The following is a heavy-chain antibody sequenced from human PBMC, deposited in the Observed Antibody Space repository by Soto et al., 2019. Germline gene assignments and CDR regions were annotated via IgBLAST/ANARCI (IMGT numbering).Heavy chain of an antibody. V-gene: IGHV4-39*01. CDR1: GDSVNSGTYY. CDR3: ARHLYYDISPGYLRPYHYYGMDV. CDR2: LYYSDYT. J-gene: IGHJ6*02. Sequence: SETLSLSCTVSGDSVNSGTYYWSWIRQPPGKGLEWIGSLYYSDYTDTNPSLRSRVTISVDTSKNQFSLKLTSVTAADTAVYYCARHLYYDISPGYLRPYHYYGMDVWGQGTTVTVSS. D-gene: IGHD3-9*01.